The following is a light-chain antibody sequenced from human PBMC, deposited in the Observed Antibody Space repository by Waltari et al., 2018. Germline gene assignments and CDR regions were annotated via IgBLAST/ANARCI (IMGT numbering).Light chain of an antibody. CDR2: DAS. Sequence: EIVLTQSPDTLSLSPGETATLSCRASQSVSRYLAWYRQKPGQAPRLLIYDASSRATGIPDRFSGSGSGTDCSLTISRLEPDDFAVYYCQKYVSLPATFGQGTKVEIK. V-gene: IGKV3-20*01. CDR1: QSVSRY. J-gene: IGKJ1*01. CDR3: QKYVSLPAT.